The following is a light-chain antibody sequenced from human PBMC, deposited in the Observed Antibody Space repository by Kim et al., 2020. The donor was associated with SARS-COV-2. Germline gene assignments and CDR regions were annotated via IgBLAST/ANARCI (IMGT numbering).Light chain of an antibody. CDR3: STYISSSTLV. V-gene: IGLV2-14*04. CDR1: SSDVGDYDY. Sequence: GESITISCTGTSSDVGDYDYVSWYQQHPGKAPKLIIYDVNNRPSGVSNRFSGSKSANTASLTISGLQAEDEADYYCSTYISSSTLVFGGGTQLTVL. J-gene: IGLJ3*02. CDR2: DVN.